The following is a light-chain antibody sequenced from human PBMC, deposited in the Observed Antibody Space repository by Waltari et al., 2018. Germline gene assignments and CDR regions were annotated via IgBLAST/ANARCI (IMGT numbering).Light chain of an antibody. J-gene: IGLJ2*01. V-gene: IGLV2-23*02. CDR2: EVS. CDR1: SSDVGSYNL. Sequence: QSALTQPASVSGSPGQSITISCTGTSSDVGSYNLVPWYQQHPGKAPKLTIYEVSKRPSGVSNRFSGSKSGNTASLTISGLQAEDEADYYCCSYAGSSTLVFGGGTKLTVL. CDR3: CSYAGSSTLV.